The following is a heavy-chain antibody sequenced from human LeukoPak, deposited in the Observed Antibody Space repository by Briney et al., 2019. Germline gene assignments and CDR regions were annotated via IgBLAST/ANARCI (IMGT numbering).Heavy chain of an antibody. D-gene: IGHD3-10*01. CDR1: GGSFSGYY. Sequence: PSETLSLTCAVYGGSFSGYYWSWIRQPPGKGLEWIGEINHSGSTNYNPSLKSRVTIPVDTSKNQFSLKLSSVTAADTAVYYCARDVYGSGSYRDYWGQGTLVTVSS. V-gene: IGHV4-34*01. CDR2: INHSGST. J-gene: IGHJ4*02. CDR3: ARDVYGSGSYRDY.